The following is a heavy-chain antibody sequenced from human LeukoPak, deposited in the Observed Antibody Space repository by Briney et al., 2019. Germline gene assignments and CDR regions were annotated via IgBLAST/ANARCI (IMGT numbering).Heavy chain of an antibody. V-gene: IGHV3-30-3*01. J-gene: IGHJ5*02. CDR3: ARGPYSSDWYGWFDP. CDR1: GFTFSSYA. D-gene: IGHD6-19*01. CDR2: ISYDGSNK. Sequence: GGSLRLSCAASGFTFSSYAMHWVRQAPGKGLEWVAVISYDGSNKYYADSVKGRFTISRDNSKNTLYLQMNSLRAEDTAVYYCARGPYSSDWYGWFDPWGQGTLVTVSS.